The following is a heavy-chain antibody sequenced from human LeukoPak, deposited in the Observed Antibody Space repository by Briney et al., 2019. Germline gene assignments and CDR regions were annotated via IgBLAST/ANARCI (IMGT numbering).Heavy chain of an antibody. CDR3: ARVGRGHFDY. CDR2: ISDSGNT. V-gene: IGHV4-59*01. Sequence: SETLSLTCTVSGGSISTYYWSWIRQPPGKGLEWIGYISDSGNTNCNPSLESRVTISVDTCKNQFSLKLSSMTAADTAVYYCARVGRGHFDYWGQGTLVTVSS. D-gene: IGHD3/OR15-3a*01. J-gene: IGHJ4*02. CDR1: GGSISTYY.